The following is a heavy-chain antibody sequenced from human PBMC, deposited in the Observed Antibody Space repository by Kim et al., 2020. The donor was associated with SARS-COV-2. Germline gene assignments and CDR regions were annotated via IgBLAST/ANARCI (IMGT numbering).Heavy chain of an antibody. J-gene: IGHJ2*01. Sequence: SETLSLTCAVYGGSFSGYYWSWIRQPPGKGLEWIGEINHSGNTKYNPSLKSRVTISVDTSKNQFSLKLSSVTAADTAVYYCARGRTFPQPIRIPHWSFDLWGRGTPVTVSS. D-gene: IGHD1-20*01. CDR3: ARGRTFPQPIRIPHWSFDL. CDR2: INHSGNT. V-gene: IGHV4-34*01. CDR1: GGSFSGYY.